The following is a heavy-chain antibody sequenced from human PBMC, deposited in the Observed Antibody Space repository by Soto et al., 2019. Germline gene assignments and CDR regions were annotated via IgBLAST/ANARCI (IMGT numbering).Heavy chain of an antibody. V-gene: IGHV4-59*01. J-gene: IGHJ4*02. CDR2: VFYGGT. D-gene: IGHD2-15*01. CDR1: GRSMSSNY. CDR3: ASYRVAIYFES. Sequence: QVHLQESGPGLVQPSETLSLTCSVSGRSMSSNYWSWIRQSPDKGLEWLGYVFYGGTDYNPSLVGRVSMSVETSKSQFSLQLPSVTVADPSVYCCASYRVAIYFESWGPGILVTVSA.